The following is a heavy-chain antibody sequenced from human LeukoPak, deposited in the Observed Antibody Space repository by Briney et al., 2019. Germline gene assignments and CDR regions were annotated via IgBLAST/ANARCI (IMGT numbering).Heavy chain of an antibody. CDR1: GFTFSSYS. J-gene: IGHJ5*02. CDR2: IWYDESNE. CDR3: ARSPEPFDYGPYNWFDP. Sequence: GGSLRLSCAASGFTFSSYSMNWVRQAPGKELGWVALIWYDESNEYYADSVKGRFTVSRDNSRSMMYLQMNSLRAEDTAVYYCARSPEPFDYGPYNWFDPWGQGTRVTVSS. V-gene: IGHV3-33*08. D-gene: IGHD4-17*01.